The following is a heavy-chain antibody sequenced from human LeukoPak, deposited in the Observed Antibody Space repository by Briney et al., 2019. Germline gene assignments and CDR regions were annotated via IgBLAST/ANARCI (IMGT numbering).Heavy chain of an antibody. CDR3: ARRASVGD. J-gene: IGHJ4*02. CDR2: ITSTSSTM. D-gene: IGHD3-16*01. Sequence: GGSRRLSCAASGFTFSSYTMNWVRQATGKGLEWLSSITSTSSTMYYADSVKGRFTISRDNAKNSLYLQMNNLRDEDTAVYYCARRASVGDWGQGTLVTVSS. CDR1: GFTFSSYT. V-gene: IGHV3-48*02.